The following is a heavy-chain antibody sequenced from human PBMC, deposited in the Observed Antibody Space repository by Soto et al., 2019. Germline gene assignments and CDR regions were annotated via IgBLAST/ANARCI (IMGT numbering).Heavy chain of an antibody. J-gene: IGHJ5*02. D-gene: IGHD3-22*01. CDR2: ISYRGST. CDR1: AGSITTSY. Sequence: PSETLSLTCTGSAGSITTSYWSWIRQPLGKALEWIGYISYRGSTNYNPSLKSRLTISIDTSKSQISLKLTSMTTADTAVYYCASSGIVGREVNTWFDPWGQGTLVTVS. CDR3: ASSGIVGREVNTWFDP. V-gene: IGHV4-59*01.